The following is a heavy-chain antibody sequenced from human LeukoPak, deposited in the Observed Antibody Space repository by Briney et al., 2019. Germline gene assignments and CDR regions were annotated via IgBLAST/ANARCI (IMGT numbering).Heavy chain of an antibody. V-gene: IGHV3-30*03. CDR1: GFTFSSYG. J-gene: IGHJ5*02. Sequence: PGRSLRLSCAASGFTFSSYGMHWVRQAPGKGLEWVAVISYDGSNKYYADSVKGRFTISRDNSKNTLYLQMNSLRVEDTAVYYCSRGGYGDYNNWFDPWGQGTLVIVSS. D-gene: IGHD4-17*01. CDR3: SRGGYGDYNNWFDP. CDR2: ISYDGSNK.